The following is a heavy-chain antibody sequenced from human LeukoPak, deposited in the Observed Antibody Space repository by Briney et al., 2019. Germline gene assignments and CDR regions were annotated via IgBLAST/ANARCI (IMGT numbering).Heavy chain of an antibody. CDR2: IYYSGST. CDR1: GGSISSYY. Sequence: PSETLSLTCTVSGGSISSYYWSWIRQPPGKGLEWIGYIYYSGSTNYNPSLKSRVTISVDTSKNQFSLKLSSVTAADTAVYYCARGVNWSGYSYGMDVWGQGTTVTVSS. D-gene: IGHD3-3*01. CDR3: ARGVNWSGYSYGMDV. J-gene: IGHJ6*02. V-gene: IGHV4-59*01.